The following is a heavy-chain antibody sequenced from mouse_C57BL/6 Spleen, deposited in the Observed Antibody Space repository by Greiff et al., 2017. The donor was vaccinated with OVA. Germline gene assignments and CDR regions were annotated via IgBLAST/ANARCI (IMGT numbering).Heavy chain of an antibody. Sequence: QVQLQQSGPGLVQPSQSLSITCTVSGFSLTSYGVHWVRQSPGKGLEWLGVIWSGGSTDYNAAFISRLSISKDNSKSQVFFKMNSLQADDKAIYYCARNGGLSSMDYWGQGTSVTVSS. CDR3: ARNGGLSSMDY. J-gene: IGHJ4*01. CDR2: IWSGGST. D-gene: IGHD3-1*01. CDR1: GFSLTSYG. V-gene: IGHV2-2*01.